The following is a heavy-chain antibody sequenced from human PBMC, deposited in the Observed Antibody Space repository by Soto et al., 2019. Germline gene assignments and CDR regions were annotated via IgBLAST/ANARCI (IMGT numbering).Heavy chain of an antibody. J-gene: IGHJ5*02. CDR2: IYYSGST. D-gene: IGHD2-15*01. CDR3: ARAGASGSFLFDP. CDR1: GGSISSYY. V-gene: IGHV4-59*01. Sequence: PSETLSLTCTVSGGSISSYYWSWIRQPPGKGLEWIGYIYYSGSTNYNPSLKSRVTISVDTSKNQFSLKLSSVTAADTAVYHCARAGASGSFLFDPWGQGTLVTVSS.